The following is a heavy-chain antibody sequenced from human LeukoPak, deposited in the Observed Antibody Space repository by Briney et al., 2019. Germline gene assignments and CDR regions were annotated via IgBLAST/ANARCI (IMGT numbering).Heavy chain of an antibody. Sequence: GGSLRLSCAPSVFTFCSSWTCWVRQAPGEGGEWVANIKQDGGEKYYVDSVRGRLTLSRDNAKNSLYLQMNSLRAEDTAVYYCARRYCSGGGCYATFDYWGQGTLVTVSS. D-gene: IGHD2-15*01. J-gene: IGHJ4*02. CDR1: VFTFCSSW. CDR2: IKQDGGEK. V-gene: IGHV3-7*04. CDR3: ARRYCSGGGCYATFDY.